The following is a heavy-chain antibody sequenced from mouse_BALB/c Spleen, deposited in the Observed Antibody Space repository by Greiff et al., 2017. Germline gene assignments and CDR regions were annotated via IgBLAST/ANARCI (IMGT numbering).Heavy chain of an antibody. CDR3: ARDGSSQYYFDY. J-gene: IGHJ2*01. CDR2: INPSNGRT. Sequence: QVQLQQPGAELVKPGASVKLSCKASGYTFTSYWMHWAKQRPGQGLEWIGEINPSNGRTNYNEKFKSKATLTVDKSSSTAYMQLSSLTSEDSAVYYCARDGSSQYYFDYWGQGTTLTVSS. V-gene: IGHV1S81*02. CDR1: GYTFTSYW. D-gene: IGHD1-1*01.